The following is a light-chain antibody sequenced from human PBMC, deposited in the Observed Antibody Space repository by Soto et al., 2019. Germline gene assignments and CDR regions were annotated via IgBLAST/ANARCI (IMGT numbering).Light chain of an antibody. CDR1: QSVSSN. Sequence: EIVMTQSPATLSVSPGERATLSCRASQSVSSNLAWYQQKPGQAPRLLIYGASTRATGIPARFSGSGSGTEFTLTISSLQSEDFAVYYCQQYNTWLTFGAGTKVEIK. CDR3: QQYNTWLT. V-gene: IGKV3-15*01. CDR2: GAS. J-gene: IGKJ4*01.